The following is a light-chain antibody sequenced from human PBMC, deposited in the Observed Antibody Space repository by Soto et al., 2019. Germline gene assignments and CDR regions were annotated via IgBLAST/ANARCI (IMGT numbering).Light chain of an antibody. CDR3: QQYNGWPIT. Sequence: EIVMTQSPGTLSVSPGERVTLSCRASQSVGNNLAWHQQKPGQATRLLIYGASTRATGFTARFSGSGSGTEFTLTISSLQSEDFAVYYCQQYNGWPITFGQGTRLEI. V-gene: IGKV3-15*01. J-gene: IGKJ5*01. CDR1: QSVGNN. CDR2: GAS.